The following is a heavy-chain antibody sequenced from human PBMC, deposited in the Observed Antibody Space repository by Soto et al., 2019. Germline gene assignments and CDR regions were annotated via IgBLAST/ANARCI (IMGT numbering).Heavy chain of an antibody. Sequence: SVKVSCKASGGTFSSYAISWVRQAPGQGLEWMGGILPIFGTANYAQKFQGRVTITPGESTSKAYMEQSSLRCEDTAVYYCSRVGEQPDYYYYYYGMDVWGQGTTVTVSS. V-gene: IGHV1-69*13. CDR3: SRVGEQPDYYYYYYGMDV. J-gene: IGHJ6*02. CDR1: GGTFSSYA. D-gene: IGHD6-13*01. CDR2: ILPIFGTA.